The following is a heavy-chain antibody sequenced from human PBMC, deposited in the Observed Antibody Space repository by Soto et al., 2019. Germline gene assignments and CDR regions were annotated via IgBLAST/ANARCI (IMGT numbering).Heavy chain of an antibody. CDR2: INADNGDT. J-gene: IGHJ4*02. CDR1: GYTFTSYS. Sequence: ASVNVSCKSSGYTFTSYSIHWVRQAPGQRLECMGWINADNGDTKYSQKFQGRLTITRDTSASTAYIELSSLRSEDTAVYYCARGWSSSWYPFDYWGQGTLVTVSS. D-gene: IGHD6-13*01. CDR3: ARGWSSSWYPFDY. V-gene: IGHV1-3*01.